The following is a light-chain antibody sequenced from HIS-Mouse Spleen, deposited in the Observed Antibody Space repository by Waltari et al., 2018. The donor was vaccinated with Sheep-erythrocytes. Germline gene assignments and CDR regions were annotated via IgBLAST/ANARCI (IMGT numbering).Light chain of an antibody. V-gene: IGLV2-23*01. J-gene: IGLJ3*02. CDR1: SSDVGRYNL. CDR2: EGS. Sequence: QSALTPPASVSGSPGQSITISCTGTSSDVGRYNLVSWYQQHPGKAPKLMIYEGSKRPSGVSNRFSGSKSGNTASLTISGLQAEDEADYYCCSYAGSSTPWVFGGGTKLTVL. CDR3: CSYAGSSTPWV.